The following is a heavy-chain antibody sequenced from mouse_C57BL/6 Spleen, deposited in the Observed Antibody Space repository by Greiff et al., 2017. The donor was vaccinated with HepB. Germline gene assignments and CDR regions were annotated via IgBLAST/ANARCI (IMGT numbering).Heavy chain of an antibody. CDR1: GFSLTSYG. V-gene: IGHV2-6-1*01. D-gene: IGHD1-1*01. CDR3: ARHGDYYGSSYYAMDY. J-gene: IGHJ4*01. Sequence: VMLVESGPGLVAPSQSLSITCTVSGFSLTSYGVHWVRQPPGKGLEWLVVIWSDGSTTYNSAHNSRLSISKDNSKSQVFLKMNSIQTDDTAMYYWARHGDYYGSSYYAMDYWGQGTSVTVSS. CDR2: IWSDGST.